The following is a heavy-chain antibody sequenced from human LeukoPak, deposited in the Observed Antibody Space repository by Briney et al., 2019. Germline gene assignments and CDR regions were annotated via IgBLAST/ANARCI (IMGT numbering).Heavy chain of an antibody. CDR1: GFTVSSNY. CDR2: IYSSGNA. Sequence: PGGSLRLSCAASGFTVSSNYMSWVRQAPGKGLEWASVIYSSGNAYYADSVKGRFTISRDNAENTLYLQMNSLRAEDTAVYYCARAPSGYFDYWGQGTLVTVSS. J-gene: IGHJ4*02. V-gene: IGHV3-53*01. CDR3: ARAPSGYFDY. D-gene: IGHD1-26*01.